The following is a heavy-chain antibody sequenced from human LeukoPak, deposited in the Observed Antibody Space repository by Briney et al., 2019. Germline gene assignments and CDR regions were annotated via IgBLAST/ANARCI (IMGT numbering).Heavy chain of an antibody. CDR2: ISSSSSTI. J-gene: IGHJ3*02. CDR3: ARDNGRNGFDI. Sequence: GGSLRLSCAASGFTFSSYSMNWVRQAPGKGLEWVSYISSSSSTIYYADSVKGRFTISRDDAKKTLDLQMNSLRAEDTAVYFCARDNGRNGFDIWGQGTMVTVSS. CDR1: GFTFSSYS. V-gene: IGHV3-48*04.